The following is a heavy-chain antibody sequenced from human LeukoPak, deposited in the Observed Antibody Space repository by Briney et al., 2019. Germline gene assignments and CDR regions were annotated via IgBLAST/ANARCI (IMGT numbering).Heavy chain of an antibody. CDR3: AKSTGTTHFDY. J-gene: IGHJ4*02. D-gene: IGHD4-17*01. V-gene: IGHV3-9*01. CDR2: ISWNSGSI. Sequence: GRSLRPSCAASGFTFDDYAMHWVRQAPGKGLEWVSGISWNSGSIGYADSVKGRFTISRDNAKNSLYLQMNSLRAEDTALYYCAKSTGTTHFDYWGQGTLVTVSS. CDR1: GFTFDDYA.